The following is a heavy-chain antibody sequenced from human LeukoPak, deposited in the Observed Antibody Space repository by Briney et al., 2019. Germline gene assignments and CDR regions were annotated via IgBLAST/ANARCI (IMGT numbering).Heavy chain of an antibody. CDR1: GGSFSGYY. V-gene: IGHV4-34*01. CDR3: ARDRRYYDSSAYIRGFDY. CDR2: INHSGST. Sequence: SETLSLTCAVYGGSFSGYYWSWIRQPPGKGLEWIGEINHSGSTNYNPSLKSRVTISVGKSKNQFSLNLGSVTAADTAVYYYARDRRYYDSSAYIRGFDYWGQGTLVTVSS. D-gene: IGHD3-22*01. J-gene: IGHJ4*02.